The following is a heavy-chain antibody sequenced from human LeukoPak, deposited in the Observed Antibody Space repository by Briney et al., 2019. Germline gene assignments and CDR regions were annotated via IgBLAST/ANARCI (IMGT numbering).Heavy chain of an antibody. D-gene: IGHD1-26*01. CDR2: IYSGGST. CDR3: ARGRQSELLFVY. V-gene: IGHV3-53*01. J-gene: IGHJ4*02. Sequence: PGGPLRLSCAASGFTVSSNYMSWVRQAPGKGLEWVSVIYSGGSTYYADSVKGRFTISRDNSKNTLYLQVNSLRAEDTAVYYCARGRQSELLFVYWGQGTLVTVSS. CDR1: GFTVSSNY.